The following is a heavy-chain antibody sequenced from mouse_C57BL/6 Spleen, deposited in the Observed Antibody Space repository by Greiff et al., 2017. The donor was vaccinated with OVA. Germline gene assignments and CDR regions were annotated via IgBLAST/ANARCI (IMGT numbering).Heavy chain of an antibody. CDR3: ARSDYYSKYYAMDY. CDR2: IRNKANGYTT. D-gene: IGHD2-5*01. CDR1: GFTFTDYY. V-gene: IGHV7-3*01. J-gene: IGHJ4*01. Sequence: EVQLVESGGGLVQPGGSLSLSCAASGFTFTDYYMSWVRQPPGKALEWLGFIRNKANGYTTEYSASVKGRFTISRDNSQSILYLQMNALRAEDSATYYCARSDYYSKYYAMDYWGQGTSVTVSS.